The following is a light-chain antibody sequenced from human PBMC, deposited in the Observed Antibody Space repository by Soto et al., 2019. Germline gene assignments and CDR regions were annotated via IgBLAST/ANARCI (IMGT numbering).Light chain of an antibody. Sequence: EIVLTQSPGTLSLSPGERATLSCRASQSVGSSQLAWYQQKPGQAPRLLIYGASRRATGIPDRFSGSGSGTDFTLTISRLEPEDFAVYYCQQYGNSQGTFGPGTKVDI. V-gene: IGKV3-20*01. CDR1: QSVGSSQ. CDR3: QQYGNSQGT. J-gene: IGKJ3*01. CDR2: GAS.